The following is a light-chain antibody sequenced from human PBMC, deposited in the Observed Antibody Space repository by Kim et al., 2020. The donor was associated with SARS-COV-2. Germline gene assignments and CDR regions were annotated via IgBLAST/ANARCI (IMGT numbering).Light chain of an antibody. CDR1: NFGDGG. CDR3: HVWDSRINQGV. Sequence: SYELTQPPSVSVTPGKTATITCGGYNFGDGGVHWYQQMPGQAPVLVIYYDSARPSGIPDRFSGSNSGGTATLTISRVEAGDEADYYCHVWDSRINQGVFGGGTKLTVL. V-gene: IGLV3-21*04. J-gene: IGLJ3*02. CDR2: YDS.